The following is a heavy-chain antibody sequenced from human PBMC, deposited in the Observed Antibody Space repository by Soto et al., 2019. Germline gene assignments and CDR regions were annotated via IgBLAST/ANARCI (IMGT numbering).Heavy chain of an antibody. CDR1: GESFSGYI. V-gene: IGHV4-34*01. D-gene: IGHD6-19*01. CDR3: ARGLITGSHYSGGWYYFDS. CDR2: INHSGSA. Sequence: QVQLQQSGAGLLKPSETLSLTCAVYGESFSGYIWTWIRQTPGKGLQWIGQINHSGSASYNPSLKSRVTISVHTSNSQFSLELSSVTAADTAVYYSARGLITGSHYSGGWYYFDSWGQGTQVTVSS. J-gene: IGHJ4*02.